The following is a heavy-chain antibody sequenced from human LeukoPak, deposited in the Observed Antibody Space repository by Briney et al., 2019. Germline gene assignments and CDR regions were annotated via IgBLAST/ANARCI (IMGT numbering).Heavy chain of an antibody. CDR3: ARGSRDGDYVPDY. V-gene: IGHV3-21*01. CDR2: ISSSSSYI. D-gene: IGHD4-17*01. CDR1: GFTFSSYS. Sequence: GGSPRLSCAASGFTFSSYSMNWVRQAPGKGLEWVSSISSSSSYIYYADSVKGRFTISRDNAKNSLYLQMNSLRAEDTAVYYCARGSRDGDYVPDYWGQGTLVTVSS. J-gene: IGHJ4*02.